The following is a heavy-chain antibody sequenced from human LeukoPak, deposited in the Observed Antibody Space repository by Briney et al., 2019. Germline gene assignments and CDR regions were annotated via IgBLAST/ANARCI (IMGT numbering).Heavy chain of an antibody. CDR2: IYYSGST. J-gene: IGHJ6*02. CDR1: GGSISSYY. Sequence: SETLSLTCTVSGGSISSYYWSWIRQPPGKGLEWFGYIYYSGSTNYNPSLKSRVTISVDTSKNQFSLKLSSVTAADTAVYYCARERRGYSGYPRMDVWGQGTTVTVSS. D-gene: IGHD5-12*01. V-gene: IGHV4-59*01. CDR3: ARERRGYSGYPRMDV.